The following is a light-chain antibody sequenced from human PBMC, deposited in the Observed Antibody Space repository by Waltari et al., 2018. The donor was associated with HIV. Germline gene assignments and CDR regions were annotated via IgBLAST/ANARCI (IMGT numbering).Light chain of an antibody. CDR3: QQYGSSPGT. CDR2: GAS. J-gene: IGKJ1*01. Sequence: EIVLTHSPGTLPFSPGARATLSCTALQSVSSSYLAWYQEKPGKAPRLLIYGASRRATGIPDRFSGSGYGTDFTLTISRLEPEDFAVYYCQQYGSSPGTFGQGTKVEIK. CDR1: QSVSSSY. V-gene: IGKV3-20*01.